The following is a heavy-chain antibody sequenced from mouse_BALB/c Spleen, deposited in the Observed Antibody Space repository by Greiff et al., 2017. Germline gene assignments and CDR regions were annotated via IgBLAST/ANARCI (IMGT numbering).Heavy chain of an antibody. CDR3: TRSGYYYAMDY. CDR2: IDPETGGT. CDR1: GYTFTDYE. V-gene: IGHV1-15*01. D-gene: IGHD2-2*01. Sequence: QVHVKQSGAELVRPGASVTLSCKASGYTFTDYEMHWVKQTPVHGLEWIGAIDPETGGTAYNQKFKGKATLTADKSSSTAYMELRSLTSEDSAVYYCTRSGYYYAMDYWGQGTSVTVSS. J-gene: IGHJ4*01.